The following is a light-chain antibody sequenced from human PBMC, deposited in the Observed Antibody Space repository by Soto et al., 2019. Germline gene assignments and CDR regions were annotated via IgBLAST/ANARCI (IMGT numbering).Light chain of an antibody. J-gene: IGLJ2*01. Sequence: QSVLTQPPSASGTPGQRVTISCSGSSSNIGSYTVNWYQQLPGTAPKLLIYSNNQRPSGVPDRFSGSKSGTSVSLAISGLQSEDEADYYCAAWYDSLNGVVFGGGTKLTV. CDR2: SNN. CDR3: AAWYDSLNGVV. V-gene: IGLV1-44*01. CDR1: SSNIGSYT.